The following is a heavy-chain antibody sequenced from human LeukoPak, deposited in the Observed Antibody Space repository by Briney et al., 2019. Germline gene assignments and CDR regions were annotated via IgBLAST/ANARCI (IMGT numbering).Heavy chain of an antibody. V-gene: IGHV5-51*01. D-gene: IGHD2-15*01. CDR3: ARHKDESLNYYSYYYMDV. Sequence: HGESLKISCKGSGYSFTSYWIGWVRQMPGRGLEWMGIIYPGDSDTRYSPSFQGQVTISADKSSSTAYLQWSSLKAPDTAMYYCARHKDESLNYYSYYYMDVWGKGTTVTVSS. CDR1: GYSFTSYW. CDR2: IYPGDSDT. J-gene: IGHJ6*03.